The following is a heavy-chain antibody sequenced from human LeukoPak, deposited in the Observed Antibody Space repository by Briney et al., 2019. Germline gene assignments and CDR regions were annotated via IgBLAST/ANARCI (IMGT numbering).Heavy chain of an antibody. D-gene: IGHD3-16*01. CDR3: APTAEAYTSWWKV. CDR1: GYKFTDDY. Sequence: ASVKVSCKASGYKFTDDYMHWVRQAPGQGLEFMGWINPDSGFTNYAQKFKGRVTMTRDTSISTAYLEVRSLTSDNTAVYYCAPTAEAYTSWWKVWGQGTLVTVSS. CDR2: INPDSGFT. V-gene: IGHV1-2*02. J-gene: IGHJ4*02.